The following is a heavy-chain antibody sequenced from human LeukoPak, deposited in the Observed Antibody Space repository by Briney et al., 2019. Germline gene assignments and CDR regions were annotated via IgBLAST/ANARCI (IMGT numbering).Heavy chain of an antibody. CDR3: ARGYHFDY. D-gene: IGHD1-1*01. CDR1: GGSVSSGSYY. CDR2: IYYSGST. Sequence: PSETLSLTCTVPGGSVSSGSYYWSWIRQPPGKGLEWIGYIYYSGSTNYNPSLKSRVTISVDTSKNQFSLKLSSVTAADTAVYYCARGYHFDYWGQGTLVTVSS. V-gene: IGHV4-61*01. J-gene: IGHJ4*02.